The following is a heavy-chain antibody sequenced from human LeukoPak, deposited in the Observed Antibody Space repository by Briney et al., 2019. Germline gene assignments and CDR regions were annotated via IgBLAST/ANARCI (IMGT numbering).Heavy chain of an antibody. CDR3: ARAGYYDIFTGYSMYYIGY. Sequence: SESLSLTCTDPGGSISSYYWSWIWQPPRKGLEWIGYIYYSGSTNYNPSLKSRVTISVDTSKNQFSLKLSSVTAADTAVYYCARAGYYDIFTGYSMYYIGYWGQGTLVTVSS. D-gene: IGHD3-9*01. V-gene: IGHV4-59*01. CDR1: GGSISSYY. J-gene: IGHJ4*02. CDR2: IYYSGST.